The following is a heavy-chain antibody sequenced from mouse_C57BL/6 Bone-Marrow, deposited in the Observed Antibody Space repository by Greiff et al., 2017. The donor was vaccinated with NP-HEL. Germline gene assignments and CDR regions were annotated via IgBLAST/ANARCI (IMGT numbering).Heavy chain of an antibody. Sequence: QVQLQQSGAELARPGASVKLSCKASGYTFTSYGISWVKQRTGQGLEWIGEIYPRSGNTYYNEKFKGKATLTADKSSSTAYMELRSLTSEDSAVYFCARSGSNYGALAYWGQGTLVTVSA. J-gene: IGHJ3*01. CDR1: GYTFTSYG. CDR3: ARSGSNYGALAY. D-gene: IGHD2-5*01. CDR2: IYPRSGNT. V-gene: IGHV1-81*01.